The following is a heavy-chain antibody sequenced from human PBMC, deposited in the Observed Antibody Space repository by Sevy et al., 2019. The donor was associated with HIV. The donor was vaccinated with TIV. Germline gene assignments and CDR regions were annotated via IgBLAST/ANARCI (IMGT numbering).Heavy chain of an antibody. D-gene: IGHD1-26*01. CDR2: IYYNGHI. CDR1: GGSITSLY. Sequence: SETLFLTCTVSGGSITSLYWNWIRQPPGKGLEWFANIYYNGHINYNPSLKSRVTLSLDTSKNQFSLRLSSVTAADTAMYYCAGENAWGRGYSWGQGTLVTVSS. J-gene: IGHJ4*02. CDR3: AGENAWGRGYS. V-gene: IGHV4-59*08.